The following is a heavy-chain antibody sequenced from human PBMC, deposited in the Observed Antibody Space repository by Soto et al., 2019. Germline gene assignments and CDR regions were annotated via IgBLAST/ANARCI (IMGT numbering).Heavy chain of an antibody. CDR1: GFNFTNFD. V-gene: IGHV3-48*03. Sequence: GGSLRLSCVASGFNFTNFDMNWVRQAPGRGLEWISLISERGITTTYADSVRSRFTVSRDNAQSSLYLQMDRLTVEDTGVYYCASGGVVWGRGVLVTVSS. D-gene: IGHD2-8*01. CDR3: ASGGVV. J-gene: IGHJ4*02. CDR2: ISERGITT.